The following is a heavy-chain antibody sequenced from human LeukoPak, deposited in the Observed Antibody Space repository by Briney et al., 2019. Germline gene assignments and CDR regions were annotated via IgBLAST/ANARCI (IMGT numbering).Heavy chain of an antibody. D-gene: IGHD3-22*01. CDR1: GFKFEDFG. J-gene: IGHJ3*02. CDR2: TDWSGGVR. Sequence: GGSLRLSCAASGFKFEDFGMSWVRQVPGKGLEWVSGTDWSGGVRGYADSVKGRFTISRDNGKKSLYLQMNGLRVEDTAVYYCAREYYYDSSGYYYEGPFDIWGQGTMVTVSS. V-gene: IGHV3-20*04. CDR3: AREYYYDSSGYYYEGPFDI.